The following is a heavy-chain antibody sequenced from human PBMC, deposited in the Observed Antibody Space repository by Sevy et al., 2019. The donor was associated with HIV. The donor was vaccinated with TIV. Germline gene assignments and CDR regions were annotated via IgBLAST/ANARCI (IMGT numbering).Heavy chain of an antibody. CDR2: ISSNGGST. V-gene: IGHV3-64D*06. Sequence: GGSLRLSCSASGFTFSSYAMHWVRQAPGKGLEYVSAISSNGGSTYYADSVKGRFTISRDNSKNTLYLQMSSLRAEDTVVYYCVKDHHTQTYYHDSSGYSYFDYWGQGTLVTVSS. J-gene: IGHJ4*02. CDR3: VKDHHTQTYYHDSSGYSYFDY. CDR1: GFTFSSYA. D-gene: IGHD3-22*01.